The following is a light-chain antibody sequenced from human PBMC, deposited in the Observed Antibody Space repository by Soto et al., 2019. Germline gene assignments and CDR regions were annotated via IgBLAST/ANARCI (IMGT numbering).Light chain of an antibody. V-gene: IGKV1-27*01. CDR2: AAS. Sequence: DIEMTQSPSSLSASLGDTVTITCRASQGIGNFLAWYQQKPGDVPKLLIYAASTVQSEGPSRFSGSGSGTDFTLTISSLQPEDVATYFCHRYNSVPLTFGGGTKVDIK. CDR1: QGIGNF. J-gene: IGKJ4*01. CDR3: HRYNSVPLT.